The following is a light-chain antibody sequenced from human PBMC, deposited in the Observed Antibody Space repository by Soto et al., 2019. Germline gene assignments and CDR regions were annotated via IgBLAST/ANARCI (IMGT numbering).Light chain of an antibody. J-gene: IGKJ1*01. Sequence: EIVFAQAPGTLSFSPGERATLSFRASQSVSSSYLAWYQQKPGQAPRLLIYGASSRATGTPDRFRGSGSGTDFTLTISRLEPEDFAVYYCHQYGSAPWTFGQGTKVDIK. CDR3: HQYGSAPWT. V-gene: IGKV3-20*01. CDR1: QSVSSSY. CDR2: GAS.